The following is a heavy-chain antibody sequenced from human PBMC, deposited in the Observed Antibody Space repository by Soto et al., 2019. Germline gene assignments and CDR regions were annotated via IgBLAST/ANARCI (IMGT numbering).Heavy chain of an antibody. V-gene: IGHV4-31*03. Sequence: SETLSLTCTVSGGSISSGGYYWSWIRQHPGKGLEWIGYIYYSGSTYYNPSLKSRVTISVDTSKNQFSLKLSSVTAADTAVYYCARAVVAYYYGMDVWGQGTTVTVSS. CDR2: IYYSGST. J-gene: IGHJ6*02. CDR3: ARAVVAYYYGMDV. D-gene: IGHD2-2*01. CDR1: GGSISSGGYY.